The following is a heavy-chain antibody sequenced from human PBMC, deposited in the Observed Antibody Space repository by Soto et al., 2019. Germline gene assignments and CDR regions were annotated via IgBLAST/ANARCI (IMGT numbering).Heavy chain of an antibody. Sequence: SETLSLTCSVSGDYIHVGGYYWTWIRQRPGKGLEWMGYIYYTGKTYYNPSLKSRVTISVDTSKNQFSLKLSSVTAADTAVYYCARDSTYYYDSSGYLEWGQGTLVTVSS. CDR3: ARDSTYYYDSSGYLE. CDR2: IYYTGKT. J-gene: IGHJ4*02. CDR1: GDYIHVGGYY. D-gene: IGHD3-22*01. V-gene: IGHV4-30-4*01.